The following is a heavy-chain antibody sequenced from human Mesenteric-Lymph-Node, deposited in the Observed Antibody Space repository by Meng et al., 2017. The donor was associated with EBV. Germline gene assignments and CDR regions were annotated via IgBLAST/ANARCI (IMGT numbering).Heavy chain of an antibody. Sequence: VQLGASGPGLVKPSETLSLPCTVSGGSVSSDNYYWSWMRQPPGKRLEWIGSRYHSGYTDYNPSLKSRVTISLDTSKNHLSLKLASVTAADTAVYYCARFQLLSFGEQTWSQGSLVTSPQ. CDR1: GGSVSSDNYY. CDR3: ARFQLLSFGEQT. V-gene: IGHV4-61*03. J-gene: IGHJ5*02. D-gene: IGHD3-10*01. CDR2: RYHSGYT.